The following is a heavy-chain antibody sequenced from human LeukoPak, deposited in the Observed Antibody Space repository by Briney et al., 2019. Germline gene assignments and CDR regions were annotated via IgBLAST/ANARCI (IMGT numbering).Heavy chain of an antibody. J-gene: IGHJ2*01. CDR1: GFSFSSYE. D-gene: IGHD3-22*01. CDR3: ARDGVESMIVVDWYFDL. Sequence: GGSLRLSCGACGFSFSSYEMNWVRQAPGKGLEWVSYIRSSGNAIYYADSVKGRFTISRDNAKNSLYLQMNSLRAEDTAVYYCARDGVESMIVVDWYFDLWGRGTLVTVSS. CDR2: IRSSGNAI. V-gene: IGHV3-48*03.